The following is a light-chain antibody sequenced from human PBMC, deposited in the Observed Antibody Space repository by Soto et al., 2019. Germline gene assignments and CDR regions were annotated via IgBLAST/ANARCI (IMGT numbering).Light chain of an antibody. Sequence: DIQMTQSPSTLSASVGDRVTITCRASQSVNDWLAWYQQKPGKAPNLLIYKVSNLESGVPSRFRGSGSGTEFTLTISSLQPDDFATYYCQQYNSYSWTFGQGPKVEIK. J-gene: IGKJ1*01. CDR2: KVS. V-gene: IGKV1-5*03. CDR1: QSVNDW. CDR3: QQYNSYSWT.